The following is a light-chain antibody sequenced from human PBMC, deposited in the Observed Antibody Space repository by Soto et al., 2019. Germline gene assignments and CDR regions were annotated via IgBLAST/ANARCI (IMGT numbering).Light chain of an antibody. CDR1: SSDVGSYNL. J-gene: IGLJ2*01. CDR2: EGS. CDR3: CSSAGSSTPVV. V-gene: IGLV2-23*01. Sequence: QSALTQPASVSGSPVQSITISCTGTSSDVGSYNLVSWYQQHPGKPPKLMIYEGSKRPSGVSNRFSGSKSGNTASLTISGLQAEDEADYYCCSSAGSSTPVVFGGGTKVTVL.